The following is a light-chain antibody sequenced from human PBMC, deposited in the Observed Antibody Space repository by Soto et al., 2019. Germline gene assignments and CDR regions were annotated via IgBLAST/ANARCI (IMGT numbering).Light chain of an antibody. V-gene: IGKV3-20*01. CDR2: GTS. CDR3: HQCDTSPGLT. Sequence: EIVLTQSPGTLSLSPGERATLSCRSSQSVSSTYLAWYQQKPGQAPRLLIYGTSSRATGIPDRFSGSGSGTDFTLTISRLEPEDFAVYYCHQCDTSPGLTFGGGTRVEIK. J-gene: IGKJ4*01. CDR1: QSVSSTY.